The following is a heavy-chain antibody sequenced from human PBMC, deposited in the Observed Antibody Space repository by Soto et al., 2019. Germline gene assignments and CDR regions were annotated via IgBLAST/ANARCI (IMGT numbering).Heavy chain of an antibody. CDR3: ARAGRSSTLSPSDLGNAFDI. Sequence: PGGSLRLSCAASGFTFSSYWMHWVRQAPGKGLLWVSRINSDGSSTSYADSVKGRFTISRDNAKNTLYLQMNSLRAEDTAVYYCARAGRSSTLSPSDLGNAFDIWGQGTMVTV. CDR2: INSDGSST. V-gene: IGHV3-74*01. D-gene: IGHD6-6*01. CDR1: GFTFSSYW. J-gene: IGHJ3*02.